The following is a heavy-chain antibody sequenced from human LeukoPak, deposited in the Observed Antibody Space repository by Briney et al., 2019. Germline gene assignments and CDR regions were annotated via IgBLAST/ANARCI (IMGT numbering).Heavy chain of an antibody. V-gene: IGHV3-48*04. Sequence: GGSLRVSCAASGFTFSSYSMNWVRQAPGEGLEWVSYISSSSSTIYYADSVKGRFAISRDNAKNSLYLQMNSLRAEDTAVYYCAFFLEWMVAATPFWGQGTLVTVSS. CDR2: ISSSSSTI. D-gene: IGHD2-15*01. CDR1: GFTFSSYS. CDR3: AFFLEWMVAATPF. J-gene: IGHJ4*02.